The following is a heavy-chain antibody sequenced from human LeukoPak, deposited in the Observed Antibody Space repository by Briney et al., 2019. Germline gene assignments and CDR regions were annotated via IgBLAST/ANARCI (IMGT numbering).Heavy chain of an antibody. CDR1: GFTFSSYS. CDR3: VRAGGSSWSDF. D-gene: IGHD6-13*01. V-gene: IGHV3-48*04. J-gene: IGHJ4*02. Sequence: GGSLRLPCAASGFTFSSYSMNWVRQAPGKGLEWVSSVKGRFTISRDNAKNSVFVQMNGLRVEDTAVYYCVRAGGSSWSDFWGQGTLVTVSS.